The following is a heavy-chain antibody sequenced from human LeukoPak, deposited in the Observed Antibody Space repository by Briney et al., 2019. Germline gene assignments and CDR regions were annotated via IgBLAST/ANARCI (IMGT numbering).Heavy chain of an antibody. CDR3: AKDRKISYYYDSSGPYYFDY. V-gene: IGHV3-23*01. CDR2: ISGSGGST. CDR1: GFTFSSYG. Sequence: GGSLRLSCAASGFTFSSYGMSWVRQAPGKGLEWVPAISGSGGSTYYADSVKGRFTISRDNSKNTLYLQMNSLRAEDTAVYYCAKDRKISYYYDSSGPYYFDYWGQGTLVTVSS. D-gene: IGHD3-22*01. J-gene: IGHJ4*02.